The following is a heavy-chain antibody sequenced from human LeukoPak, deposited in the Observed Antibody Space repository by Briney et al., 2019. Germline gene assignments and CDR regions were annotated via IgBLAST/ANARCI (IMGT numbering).Heavy chain of an antibody. CDR3: ARSPITMIVVPAYFDY. CDR2: IYYSGST. J-gene: IGHJ4*02. V-gene: IGHV4-39*07. CDR1: GGSISSSSYY. Sequence: SETLSLTCTVSGGSISSSSYYWGWIRQPPGKGLEWIGSIYYSGSTYYNPSLKSRVTISVDMSKNQFSLKLSSVTAADTAVYYCARSPITMIVVPAYFDYWGQGTLVTVSS. D-gene: IGHD3-22*01.